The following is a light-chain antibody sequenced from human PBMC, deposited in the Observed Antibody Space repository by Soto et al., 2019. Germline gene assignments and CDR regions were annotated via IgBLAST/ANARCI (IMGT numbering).Light chain of an antibody. CDR2: GAS. J-gene: IGKJ5*01. Sequence: EIALTQSPGALSLSPGERPTLSCRASQRVDDSHLAWYQLRPGQAPRLIIYGASTRATGIPDRFSGSGSGTDFSLTIRGLKPEDFAVYYCQQYRMSPNTFGQGTRLEIK. CDR1: QRVDDSH. CDR3: QQYRMSPNT. V-gene: IGKV3-20*01.